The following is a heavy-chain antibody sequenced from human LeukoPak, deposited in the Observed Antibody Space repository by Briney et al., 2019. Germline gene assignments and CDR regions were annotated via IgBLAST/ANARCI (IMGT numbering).Heavy chain of an antibody. CDR2: ISGSGGST. V-gene: IGHV3-23*01. J-gene: IGHJ4*02. Sequence: GGSLRLSCAASGFTFSSYAMSWVRQAPGTGLEWVSAISGSGGSTYYADSVKGRFTISRDNSKNTLYLQMNSLRAEDTAVYYCAKLHDYGDYYFDYWGQGTLVTVSS. CDR3: AKLHDYGDYYFDY. D-gene: IGHD4-17*01. CDR1: GFTFSSYA.